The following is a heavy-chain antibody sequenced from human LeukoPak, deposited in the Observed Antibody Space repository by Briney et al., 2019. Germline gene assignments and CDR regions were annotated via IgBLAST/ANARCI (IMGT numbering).Heavy chain of an antibody. V-gene: IGHV3-66*01. Sequence: PGGSLRLSCAASGFTFSSYAMSWVRQAPGKGLEWVSVIYSGGSTYYADSVKGRFTISRDNSKNTLYLQMNSLRAEGTAVYHCARVDYGDYGFDYWGQGTLVTVSS. CDR2: IYSGGST. CDR3: ARVDYGDYGFDY. D-gene: IGHD4-17*01. J-gene: IGHJ4*02. CDR1: GFTFSSYA.